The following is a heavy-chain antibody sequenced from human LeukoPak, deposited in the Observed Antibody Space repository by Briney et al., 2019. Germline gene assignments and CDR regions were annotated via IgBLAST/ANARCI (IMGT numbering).Heavy chain of an antibody. CDR3: AKSRFVTMVRGVIGFGYFDY. Sequence: GGSLRLSCAASGFTFDDYAMHWVRQAPGKGLEWVSGISWNSGSIGYADSVKGRFTISRDKAKNSLYLQMNSLRAEDMALYYCAKSRFVTMVRGVIGFGYFDYWGQGTLVTVSS. V-gene: IGHV3-9*03. D-gene: IGHD3-10*01. CDR2: ISWNSGSI. CDR1: GFTFDDYA. J-gene: IGHJ4*02.